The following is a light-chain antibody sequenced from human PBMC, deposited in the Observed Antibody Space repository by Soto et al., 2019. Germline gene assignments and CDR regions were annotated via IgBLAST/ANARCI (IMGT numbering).Light chain of an antibody. CDR3: QKYNNWPRT. Sequence: EIVMTQSPATLSVSPGERATLSCRASQSVSSNLAWYQQKPGQAPSLLIYGASTRATGIPARFSGRGSGTEFTLTISSLQSEDFAVYYCQKYNNWPRTFGQGTKVEIK. V-gene: IGKV3-15*01. J-gene: IGKJ1*01. CDR1: QSVSSN. CDR2: GAS.